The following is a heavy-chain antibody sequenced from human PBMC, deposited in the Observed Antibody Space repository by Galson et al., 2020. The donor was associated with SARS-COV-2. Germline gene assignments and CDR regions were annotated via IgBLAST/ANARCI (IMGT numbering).Heavy chain of an antibody. V-gene: IGHV3-48*03. CDR1: GFTFSSVE. CDR3: ARGAWYYGAGSYYTPWEGLIDH. CDR2: ISTCGGTI. J-gene: IGHJ4*02. Sequence: GGSLRLSCVASGFTFSSVEMNWVRPAPGKGLEWISYISTCGGTICYADSVKSRFTISRDNGKDSLYLQMNRLRADDTAVYFCARGAWYYGAGSYYTPWEGLIDHWGQGTLVTVSS. D-gene: IGHD3-10*01.